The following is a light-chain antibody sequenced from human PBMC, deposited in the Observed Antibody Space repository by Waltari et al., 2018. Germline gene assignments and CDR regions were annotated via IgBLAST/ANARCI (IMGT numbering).Light chain of an antibody. CDR3: CSYTSSSTPRL. CDR2: EAT. Sequence: QSALTQPASVSGSPGQSITISCTWASSDVGRYNLVSWYQQHPGKAPKLIIYEATKRPSGVSDRFPGSKSGYTASLTISGLQADDEADYYCCSYTSSSTPRLFGGGTKLTVL. CDR1: SSDVGRYNL. J-gene: IGLJ3*02. V-gene: IGLV2-14*02.